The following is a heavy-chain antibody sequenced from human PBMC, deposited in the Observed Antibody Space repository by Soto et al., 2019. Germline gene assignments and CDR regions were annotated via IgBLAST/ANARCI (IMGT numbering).Heavy chain of an antibody. CDR3: ARGYSSSWSAYYFDY. D-gene: IGHD6-13*01. J-gene: IGHJ4*02. V-gene: IGHV4-31*03. CDR2: IYYSGST. Sequence: SETLSLTCTVSGGSISSGGYYWSWIRQHPGKGLEWIGYIYYSGSTYYNPSLKSRVTISVDTSKNQFSLKLSSVTAADTAVYYCARGYSSSWSAYYFDYWGQGTLVTVSS. CDR1: GGSISSGGYY.